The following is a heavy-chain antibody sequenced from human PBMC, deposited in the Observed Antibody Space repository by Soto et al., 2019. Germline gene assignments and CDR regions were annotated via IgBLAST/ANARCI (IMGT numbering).Heavy chain of an antibody. Sequence: QVQLQESGPGLVKPSQTLSLTCTVSGGSISSGGYYWSWIRQHPGKGLEWIGYIYYSGSTYYNPSLKSRVTISVDTSKNQFSLKLSSVTAADTAVYYCARIAPPRGYCSGGSCFDNDYWGQGTLVTVSS. CDR3: ARIAPPRGYCSGGSCFDNDY. V-gene: IGHV4-31*03. CDR1: GGSISSGGYY. CDR2: IYYSGST. D-gene: IGHD2-15*01. J-gene: IGHJ4*02.